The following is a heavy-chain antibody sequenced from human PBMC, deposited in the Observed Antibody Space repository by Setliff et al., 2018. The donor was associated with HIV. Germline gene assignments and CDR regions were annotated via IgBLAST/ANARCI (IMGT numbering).Heavy chain of an antibody. V-gene: IGHV4-34*01. CDR2: INHSGNT. CDR1: GGSFSGY. Sequence: SETLSLTCAVYGGSFSGYWSWIRQSPGKGLEWLGEINHSGNTHYDPSLKSRLTISIDTSKKQFSLKLTSVTAADTAIYFCMRDGSRTTGMTGYYYGVDVWGQGTTVTVSS. D-gene: IGHD1-1*01. CDR3: MRDGSRTTGMTGYYYGVDV. J-gene: IGHJ6*02.